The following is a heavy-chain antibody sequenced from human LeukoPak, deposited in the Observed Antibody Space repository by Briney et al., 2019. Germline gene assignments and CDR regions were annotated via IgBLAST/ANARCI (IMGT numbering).Heavy chain of an antibody. Sequence: SVEVSCKASGYTFSSYDINWVRQATGQGLEWMGWMNPNSGNTGYAQKFQGRVTMTRNTSISTAYMELSSLRSEDTAVYYCARGRWYYYDSSGYYYVGDYWGQGTLVTVSS. J-gene: IGHJ4*02. CDR2: MNPNSGNT. CDR1: GYTFSSYD. D-gene: IGHD3-22*01. V-gene: IGHV1-8*01. CDR3: ARGRWYYYDSSGYYYVGDY.